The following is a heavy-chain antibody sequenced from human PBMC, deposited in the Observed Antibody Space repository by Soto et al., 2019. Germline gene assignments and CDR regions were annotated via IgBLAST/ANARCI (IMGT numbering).Heavy chain of an antibody. CDR1: GASIGSGGW. D-gene: IGHD2-8*02. V-gene: IGHV4-4*02. CDR3: ARHEGWTGPDQ. Sequence: TLSLTCAVSGASIGSGGWWSWVRQPPGKGLEWIAEIFHDGNTNYSPSLKSRVTISVDKSQNQFSLNVYSVTAADTAVYYCARHEGWTGPDQWGQGTLVTVS. J-gene: IGHJ5*02. CDR2: IFHDGNT.